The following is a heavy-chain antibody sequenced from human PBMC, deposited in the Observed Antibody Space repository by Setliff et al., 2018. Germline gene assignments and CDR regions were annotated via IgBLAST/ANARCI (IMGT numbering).Heavy chain of an antibody. CDR3: ARVGVTSGWAY. D-gene: IGHD6-19*01. J-gene: IGHJ4*02. Sequence: PSETLSLTCIVSGGYIGGTSYYWGWIRQPPGEGLEWIGSIHFRGTTYYNPSLNSQVTISVDTSKNQFSLNLNSVTAADTAVYYCARVGVTSGWAYWGLGTLVTVSS. CDR1: GGYIGGTSYY. CDR2: IHFRGTT. V-gene: IGHV4-39*01.